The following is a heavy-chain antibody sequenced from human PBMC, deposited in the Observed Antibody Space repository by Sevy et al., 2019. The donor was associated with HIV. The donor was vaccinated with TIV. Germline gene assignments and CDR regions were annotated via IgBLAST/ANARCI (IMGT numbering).Heavy chain of an antibody. CDR1: GYTFTGYY. V-gene: IGHV1-2*02. D-gene: IGHD2-15*01. CDR2: INPNSGGT. CDR3: ARDRSYCSGGSCYRYYYGMDV. Sequence: ASVKVSCKASGYTFTGYYMHWVRQAPGQGLEWMGWINPNSGGTNYAQKFQGRVTMTRDTSISTAYMELSRLRSDYTVVYYCARDRSYCSGGSCYRYYYGMDVWGQGTTVTVSS. J-gene: IGHJ6*02.